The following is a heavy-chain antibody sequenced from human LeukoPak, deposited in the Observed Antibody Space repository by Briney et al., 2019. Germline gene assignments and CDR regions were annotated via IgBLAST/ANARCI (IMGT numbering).Heavy chain of an antibody. J-gene: IGHJ4*02. CDR3: AKDWVNYSYYFDY. D-gene: IGHD1-7*01. Sequence: GGSRRLSCAASGFTFSSYSMNWVRQAPGKGLEWVSSISSSSSYIYYADSVKGRFTISRDNAKNSLYLQMNSLRAEDTAVYYCAKDWVNYSYYFDYWGQGTLVTVSS. CDR2: ISSSSSYI. V-gene: IGHV3-21*01. CDR1: GFTFSSYS.